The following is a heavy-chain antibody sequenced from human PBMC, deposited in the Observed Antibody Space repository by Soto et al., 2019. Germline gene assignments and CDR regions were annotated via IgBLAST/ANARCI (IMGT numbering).Heavy chain of an antibody. CDR3: AKDLTGGVSDY. D-gene: IGHD3-16*01. J-gene: IGHJ4*02. Sequence: PGGSLRLSCTGSGFSFSSSWMHWVRQGPGKGLVWVSRINSDGSYTTYADSVKDRFTISRDNAKNTLYLQMNSLRVEDTAVYFCAKDLTGGVSDYWGQGTLVTVSS. V-gene: IGHV3-74*01. CDR2: INSDGSYT. CDR1: GFSFSSSW.